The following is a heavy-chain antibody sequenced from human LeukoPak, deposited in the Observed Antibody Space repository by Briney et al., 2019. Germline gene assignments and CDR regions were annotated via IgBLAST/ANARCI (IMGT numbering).Heavy chain of an antibody. CDR1: GFSFPYG. CDR2: ITNSGENT. Sequence: GGSLRLSCEASGFSFPYGMSWVRQAPGKGLEWVSGITNSGENTYYADSVKGRFTISRDNSKNTLFLQVNSLRAEDTAVYYCAKDARRTFGLSSGLYRGSYYFDYWGQGTLVTVSS. J-gene: IGHJ4*02. CDR3: AKDARRTFGLSSGLYRGSYYFDY. V-gene: IGHV3-23*01. D-gene: IGHD6-19*01.